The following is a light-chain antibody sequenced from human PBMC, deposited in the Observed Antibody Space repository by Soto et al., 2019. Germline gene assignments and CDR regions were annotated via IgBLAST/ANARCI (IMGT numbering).Light chain of an antibody. CDR2: TFS. Sequence: DIVLTPTPLSSPVTLGQPASISCRSSQSLVHSDGNTYLSWFHQRPGQPPRLLIDTFSNRFSGVPDRFSGSGAGTDFTLKISRVEAEAVGMYFCMQATQYRPYTFGQGTKLEIK. J-gene: IGKJ2*01. CDR3: MQATQYRPYT. CDR1: QSLVHSDGNTY. V-gene: IGKV2-24*01.